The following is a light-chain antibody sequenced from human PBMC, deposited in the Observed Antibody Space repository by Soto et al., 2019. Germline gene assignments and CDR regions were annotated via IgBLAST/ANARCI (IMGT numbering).Light chain of an antibody. J-gene: IGLJ2*01. CDR2: QDS. V-gene: IGLV3-1*01. CDR3: QAWDSSTAV. Sequence: SYELTQPPSVSMSPGQTASITCSGDKLGDKYACWYQQKPGQSPVLVIYQDSKRPSGIPERFSGSNSGNTATLTISGTQAMDEADYYCQAWDSSTAVFGGGTKLTV. CDR1: KLGDKY.